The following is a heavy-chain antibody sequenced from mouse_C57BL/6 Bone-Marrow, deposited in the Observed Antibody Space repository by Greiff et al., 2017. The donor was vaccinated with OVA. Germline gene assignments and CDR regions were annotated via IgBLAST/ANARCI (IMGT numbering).Heavy chain of an antibody. CDR3: ARENYYGSMTDY. D-gene: IGHD1-1*01. Sequence: QVQLQQSGAELVRPGTSVKVSCKASGYAFTNYLIEWVQQRPGQGLEWIGVINPGSGGTNYNEKFKGKATLTADKSSSTAYMQLSSLTSEDSAVYFCARENYYGSMTDYWGQGTTLTVSS. J-gene: IGHJ2*01. CDR2: INPGSGGT. CDR1: GYAFTNYL. V-gene: IGHV1-54*01.